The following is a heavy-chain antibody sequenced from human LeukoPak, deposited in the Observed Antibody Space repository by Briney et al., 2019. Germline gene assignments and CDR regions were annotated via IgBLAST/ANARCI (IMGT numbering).Heavy chain of an antibody. CDR3: ARPPALYLSDD. D-gene: IGHD2-8*01. J-gene: IGHJ4*02. CDR1: GASIRSDY. CDR2: ISYSGST. V-gene: IGHV4-59*08. Sequence: SETLSVTRTVSGASIRSDYWSAIRQPPGKGLEWIGYISYSGSTNYNPSLKSRVTISADTPKNQVSLTLSSVTAADTAVYYCARPPALYLSDDGGQPTLVTVSS.